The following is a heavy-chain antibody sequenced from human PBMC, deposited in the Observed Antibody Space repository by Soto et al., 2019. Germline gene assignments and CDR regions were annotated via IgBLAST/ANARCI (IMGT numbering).Heavy chain of an antibody. Sequence: VQVLESGGGLVQPGGSLRLSCAASGFTFSVFAMSWVRQAPGKGLELVSTISGRGENTYYADSVKGRFTISRDNSKNTLNLQMNSLRGEDTAVYXXXXXXXTGDYGVNAVDIWGQGTMVTVAS. CDR1: GFTFSVFA. D-gene: IGHD7-27*01. J-gene: IGHJ3*02. CDR2: ISGRGENT. CDR3: XXXXXTGDYGVNAVDI. V-gene: IGHV3-23*01.